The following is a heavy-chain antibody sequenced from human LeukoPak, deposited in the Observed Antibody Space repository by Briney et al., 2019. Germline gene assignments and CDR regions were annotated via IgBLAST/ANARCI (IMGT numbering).Heavy chain of an antibody. CDR3: SDGPHYNILTGFYKVRSHLDY. Sequence: GGSLRLSCPASGFTFSNYGMHWVRQPPGKGLEWVAFIRYDGGIKHYADSVKGRFTLSRDNSKNTLYLQMNSLRAEDTAVYYCSDGPHYNILTGFYKVRSHLDYWGQGTLVTVSS. J-gene: IGHJ4*02. CDR1: GFTFSNYG. CDR2: IRYDGGIK. D-gene: IGHD3-9*01. V-gene: IGHV3-30*02.